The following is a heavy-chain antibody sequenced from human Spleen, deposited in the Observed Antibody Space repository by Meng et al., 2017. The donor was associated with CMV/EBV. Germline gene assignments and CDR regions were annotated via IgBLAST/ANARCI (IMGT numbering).Heavy chain of an antibody. CDR1: GGSISSSSYY. V-gene: IGHV4-39*07. CDR3: ARDPQYCSSTSCYTWGYYYYYGMDV. Sequence: SETLSLTCTVSGGSISSSSYYWGWIRQPPGKGLEWIGSIYYSGSTYYSPSLKSRVTISVDTSKNQFSLKLSSVTAADTAVYYCARDPQYCSSTSCYTWGYYYYYGMDVWGQGTTVTVSS. J-gene: IGHJ6*02. D-gene: IGHD2-2*02. CDR2: IYYSGST.